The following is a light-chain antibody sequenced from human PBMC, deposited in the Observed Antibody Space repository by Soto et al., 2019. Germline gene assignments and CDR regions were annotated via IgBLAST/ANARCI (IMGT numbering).Light chain of an antibody. V-gene: IGKV4-1*01. CDR3: QQYYSTPQT. CDR2: WAS. CDR1: QSVLYSSNNKNY. Sequence: DIVMTQSPDSLAVSLGESVTINCKSSQSVLYSSNNKNYLAWYQQKPGQPPKLLIYWASTRESGVPDRFSGSGSGTDFTITISSLQAEDVAVYYWQQYYSTPQTFGQGTKVEIK. J-gene: IGKJ1*01.